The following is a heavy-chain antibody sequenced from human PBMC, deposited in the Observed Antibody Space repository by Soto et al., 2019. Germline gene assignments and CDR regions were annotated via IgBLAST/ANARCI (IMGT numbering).Heavy chain of an antibody. Sequence: EVQLVESGGGLVQPGGSLRLSCAASGFTFSSYSMNWVRQAPGKGLEWVSYISSSSSTIYYADSVKGRFTISRDNAKNSLFLQMNSRRNEDTAVYYCASAPEVYNWNVAFDYWGQGTLVTVSS. CDR1: GFTFSSYS. D-gene: IGHD1-20*01. V-gene: IGHV3-48*02. CDR3: ASAPEVYNWNVAFDY. CDR2: ISSSSSTI. J-gene: IGHJ4*02.